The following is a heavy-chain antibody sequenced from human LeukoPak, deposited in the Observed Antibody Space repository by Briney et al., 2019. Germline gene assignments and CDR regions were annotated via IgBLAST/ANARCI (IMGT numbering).Heavy chain of an antibody. Sequence: SETLSLTCAVYGGSFSGYYWSWIRQPPGKGLEWTGEINHSGSTNYNPSLKSRVTISVDTSKNQFSLKLSSVTAADTAVYYCARGARDIVVVPAAKPWFDPWGQGTLVTVSS. CDR2: INHSGST. J-gene: IGHJ5*02. D-gene: IGHD2-2*01. CDR1: GGSFSGYY. CDR3: ARGARDIVVVPAAKPWFDP. V-gene: IGHV4-34*01.